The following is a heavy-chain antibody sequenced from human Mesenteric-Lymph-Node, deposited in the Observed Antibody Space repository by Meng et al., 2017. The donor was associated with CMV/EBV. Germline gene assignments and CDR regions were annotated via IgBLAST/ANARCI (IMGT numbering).Heavy chain of an antibody. CDR1: GFTFNNYC. D-gene: IGHD1-26*01. Sequence: GGSLRLSCAASGFTFNNYCMTWVRQSPGKGLEWVAITKQDESEKHYVDSVKGRFTIFRDDAKNSLYLQMNSLSAEDTAVYFCARWGDEGANFGLGHWGQGILVTVSS. V-gene: IGHV3-7*01. J-gene: IGHJ4*02. CDR3: ARWGDEGANFGLGH. CDR2: TKQDESEK.